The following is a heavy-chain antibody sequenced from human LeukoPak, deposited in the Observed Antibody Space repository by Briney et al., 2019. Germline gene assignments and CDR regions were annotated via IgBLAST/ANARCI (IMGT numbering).Heavy chain of an antibody. J-gene: IGHJ4*02. Sequence: SETLSLTCVVSGFSISSGYYWGWIRQPPGKGLECIGNIHQSGTTFYNSSLNSRVTMTIDMSKNQFSLKLSSVTAADTAVYYCAREVERRIVNWGQGTLVTVSS. V-gene: IGHV4-38-2*02. D-gene: IGHD1-1*01. CDR2: IHQSGTT. CDR1: GFSISSGYY. CDR3: AREVERRIVN.